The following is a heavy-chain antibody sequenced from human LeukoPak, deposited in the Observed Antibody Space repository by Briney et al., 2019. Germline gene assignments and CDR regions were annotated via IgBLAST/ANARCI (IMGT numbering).Heavy chain of an antibody. D-gene: IGHD6-13*01. J-gene: IGHJ6*02. V-gene: IGHV4-59*01. CDR2: IYYSGST. CDR1: GGSISSYY. Sequence: SETLSLTCTVSGGSISSYYWSWLRQPPGKGLEWIGYIYYSGSTNYNPSLKSRVNISVDTSKNQFSLKLSSVPAADTAVYYCARGIAAAGTFSAYYYYDGMDVWGQGTTVTVSS. CDR3: ARGIAAAGTFSAYYYYDGMDV.